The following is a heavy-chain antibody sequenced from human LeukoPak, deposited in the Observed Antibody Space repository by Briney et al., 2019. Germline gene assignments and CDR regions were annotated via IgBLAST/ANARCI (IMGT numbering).Heavy chain of an antibody. CDR2: VYSGGTT. CDR1: GFTVSDNY. Sequence: GGSPRLSCAASGFTVSDNYMSWVRQAPGKGLEWVSVVYSGGTTYYADPVKGRFTISRDNSKNTLYLQMSSLRAEDTAVYYCVRDRWPGLGDFWGQGTTVTVSS. D-gene: IGHD6-19*01. V-gene: IGHV3-66*01. CDR3: VRDRWPGLGDF. J-gene: IGHJ6*02.